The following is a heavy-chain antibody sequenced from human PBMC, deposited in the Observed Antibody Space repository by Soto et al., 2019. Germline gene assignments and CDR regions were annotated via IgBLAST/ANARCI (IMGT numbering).Heavy chain of an antibody. CDR3: AKGRSGPISGMDV. V-gene: IGHV3-30*18. Sequence: ESGGGVVQPGRSLRLSCAASGFTFSSYGMHWVRQAPGKGLEWVAVISYDGSNKYYADSVKGRFTISRDNSKNTLYLQMNSLRAEDTAVYYCAKGRSGPISGMDVWGQGTTVTVSS. D-gene: IGHD2-15*01. J-gene: IGHJ6*02. CDR1: GFTFSSYG. CDR2: ISYDGSNK.